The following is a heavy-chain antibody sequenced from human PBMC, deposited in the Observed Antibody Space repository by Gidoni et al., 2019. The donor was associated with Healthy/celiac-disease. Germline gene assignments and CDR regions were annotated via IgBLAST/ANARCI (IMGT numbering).Heavy chain of an antibody. J-gene: IGHJ4*02. CDR3: ASLPPTYYGDYSYYFDY. CDR2: IYYSGST. Sequence: QLQLQESGPGLVKPSETLSLTCTVSGCSISSSSSYWGWIRQPPGKGLEWIGSIYYSGSTYYNPSLKSRVTISVDTSKNQFSLKLSSVTAADTAVYYCASLPPTYYGDYSYYFDYWGQGTLVTVSS. V-gene: IGHV4-39*01. D-gene: IGHD4-17*01. CDR1: GCSISSSSSY.